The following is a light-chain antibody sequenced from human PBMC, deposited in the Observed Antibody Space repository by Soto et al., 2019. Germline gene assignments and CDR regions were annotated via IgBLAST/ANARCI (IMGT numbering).Light chain of an antibody. CDR1: QSISSY. V-gene: IGKV1-39*01. J-gene: IGKJ3*01. CDR2: AAS. CDR3: QQRYSPPVT. Sequence: DIQITQSPSFLSASVGDRVTITCRARQSISSYLTWYQQKPGKAPKLLIYAASSLQSGVPSRFSGGGSGTDFTLTMRRLQPEDFATYYCQQRYSPPVTFGPGTKVHIK.